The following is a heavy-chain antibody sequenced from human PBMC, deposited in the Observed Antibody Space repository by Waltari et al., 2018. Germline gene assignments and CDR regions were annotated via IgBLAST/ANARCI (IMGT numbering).Heavy chain of an antibody. CDR2: IYWDDDK. J-gene: IGHJ6*02. D-gene: IGHD2-21*02. V-gene: IGHV2-5*02. CDR3: LYTYCGGDCRSVRYGLDV. Sequence: QITLKESGPTLVRPTQTLTLTCTFSGFSLDTSGVGVGWVRQPPGKALEWLAIIYWDDDKRYTPCLKSRLAFFKDTSKNLGVFTMTNMDPVDTATYCCLYTYCGGDCRSVRYGLDVWGQGTTVSVS. CDR1: GFSLDTSGVG.